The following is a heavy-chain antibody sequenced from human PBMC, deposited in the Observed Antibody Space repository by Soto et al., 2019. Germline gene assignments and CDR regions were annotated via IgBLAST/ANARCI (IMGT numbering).Heavy chain of an antibody. J-gene: IGHJ3*02. Sequence: PSETLSLTCTVSGGSIGSYYWSWIRQPPGKGLEWIGYIYYSGSTNYNPSLKSRVTISVDTSKNQFSLKLSSVTAADTAVYYCASMFGLSAFDIWGQGTMVTVSS. CDR1: GGSIGSYY. CDR3: ASMFGLSAFDI. CDR2: IYYSGST. V-gene: IGHV4-59*01. D-gene: IGHD3-10*02.